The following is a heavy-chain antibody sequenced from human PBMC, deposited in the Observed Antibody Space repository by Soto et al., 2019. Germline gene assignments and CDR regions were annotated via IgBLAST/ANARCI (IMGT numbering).Heavy chain of an antibody. D-gene: IGHD3-22*01. CDR1: GDSVSSNSAA. CDR2: TYYRSKWYN. V-gene: IGHV6-1*01. J-gene: IGHJ5*02. Sequence: PSQTLSLTCAISGDSVSSNSAAWNWIRQSPSRGLERLGRTYYRSKWYNDYAVSVKSRITINPDTSKNQFSLQLNSVTPEDTAVYYCARVGRNHYYDSSGYYYYWFDPWGQGTLVTVSS. CDR3: ARVGRNHYYDSSGYYYYWFDP.